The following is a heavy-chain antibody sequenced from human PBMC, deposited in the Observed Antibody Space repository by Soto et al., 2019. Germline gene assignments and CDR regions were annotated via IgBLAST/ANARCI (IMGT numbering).Heavy chain of an antibody. Sequence: GGSLRLSCAASGFTFSSYWMHWVRQAPGKGLVWVSRINGDGSSTSYADSVKGRFTISRDNAKNTPYLQMNSLRAEDTAVYYCTRDAYYDFWSGYSGYYYYYMDVWGKGTTVTVSS. V-gene: IGHV3-74*01. J-gene: IGHJ6*03. CDR3: TRDAYYDFWSGYSGYYYYYMDV. CDR2: INGDGSST. CDR1: GFTFSSYW. D-gene: IGHD3-3*01.